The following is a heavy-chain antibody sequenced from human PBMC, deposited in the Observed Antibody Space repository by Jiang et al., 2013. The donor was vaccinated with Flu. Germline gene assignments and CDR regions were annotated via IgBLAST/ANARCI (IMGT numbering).Heavy chain of an antibody. V-gene: IGHV5-10-1*03. Sequence: QLVESGAEMKKPGESLMISCKGSGYIFTNYWISWVRQMPGKGLEWMGRISPSDSYVDYSPSFQGQVTISADKSISTAYLQWSSLKASDTAMYYCARPDYYGSGYYWGQGTLVTVSS. J-gene: IGHJ4*02. D-gene: IGHD3-10*01. CDR2: ISPSDSYV. CDR3: ARPDYYGSGYY. CDR1: GYIFTNYW.